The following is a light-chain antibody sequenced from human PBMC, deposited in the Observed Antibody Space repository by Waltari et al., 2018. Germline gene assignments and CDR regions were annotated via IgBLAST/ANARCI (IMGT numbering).Light chain of an antibody. Sequence: EIVLTQSPATLPSSPGERATLSCRASQSVGTSLAWYQQKPGQAPRILIWDASNRARGTPARVSGSGSGTDFTLTSSGLEPEDFAVYYCQQRSNWPPELTFGGGTKVEIK. CDR3: QQRSNWPPELT. CDR1: QSVGTS. CDR2: DAS. V-gene: IGKV3-11*01. J-gene: IGKJ4*01.